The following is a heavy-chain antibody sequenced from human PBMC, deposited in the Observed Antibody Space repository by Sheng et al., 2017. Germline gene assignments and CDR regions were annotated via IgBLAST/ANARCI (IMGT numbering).Heavy chain of an antibody. J-gene: IGHJ4*02. V-gene: IGHV3-23*04. D-gene: IGHD3-22*01. Sequence: EVQLVESGGGLVQPGGTLRLSCAASGFTFSSYGMSWVRQAPGKGLEWVSAISGSGGSTYYADSVKGRFTISRDNSKNTLYLQMNSLRAEDTAVYYCAKDRDYDSSVNDYWGQGTLVTVSS. CDR2: ISGSGGST. CDR3: AKDRDYDSSVNDY. CDR1: GFTFSSYG.